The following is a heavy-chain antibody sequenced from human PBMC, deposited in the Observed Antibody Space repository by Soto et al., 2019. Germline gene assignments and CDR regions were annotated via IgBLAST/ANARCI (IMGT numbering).Heavy chain of an antibody. Sequence: QVQLVESGGGLVQPGGSLRLTCVASGFTFGSHGMHWVRQAPGKGLEWVAVISYDETNEYYVDSVKGRFTISRDNSKSTLYLQMNRLSPEDTAVYKCAKDLRTTISDYGMDVWGQGTTVTVSS. CDR3: AKDLRTTISDYGMDV. J-gene: IGHJ6*02. D-gene: IGHD2-21*01. V-gene: IGHV3-30*18. CDR1: GFTFGSHG. CDR2: ISYDETNE.